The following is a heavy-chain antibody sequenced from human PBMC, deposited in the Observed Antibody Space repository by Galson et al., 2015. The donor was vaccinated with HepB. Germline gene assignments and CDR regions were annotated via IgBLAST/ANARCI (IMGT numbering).Heavy chain of an antibody. D-gene: IGHD3-22*01. CDR1: GFTFSTYG. Sequence: SLRLSCAASGFTFSTYGMYWVRQAPGKGLEWVSIIWFDGSNEDYADSVKGRFTISRDNAKNTLYLEINNVRAEDTAVYYCARRGTSSGYYYADYWGQGTLVTVSS. CDR2: IWFDGSNE. CDR3: ARRGTSSGYYYADY. J-gene: IGHJ4*02. V-gene: IGHV3-33*01.